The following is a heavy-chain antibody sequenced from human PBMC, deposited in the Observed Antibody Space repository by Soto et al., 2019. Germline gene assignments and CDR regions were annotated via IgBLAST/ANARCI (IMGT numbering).Heavy chain of an antibody. J-gene: IGHJ4*02. D-gene: IGHD3-10*02. CDR2: ISNYNGDT. Sequence: QVQLVQSGAEVKKPGASVKVSCKASGYTFTSYGISWVRQAPGQGLEWMGWISNYNGDTNYAQKLQGRVTMTTDTSTSTDYMGLRSLKSDDTAVYYCTRGGQLFAGNYFDYWGQGTLVTVSS. CDR3: TRGGQLFAGNYFDY. CDR1: GYTFTSYG. V-gene: IGHV1-18*01.